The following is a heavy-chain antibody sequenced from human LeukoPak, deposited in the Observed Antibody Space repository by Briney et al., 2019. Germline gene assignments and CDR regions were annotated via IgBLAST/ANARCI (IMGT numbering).Heavy chain of an antibody. D-gene: IGHD2-15*01. Sequence: SETLPLTCAVYGGSFSGYYWSWIRQPPGKGLEWIGEINHSGSTNYNPSLKSRVTISVDTSKNQFSLKLSSVTAADTAVYYCARARSLAGRVATISTGWDYWGQGTLVTVSS. J-gene: IGHJ4*02. CDR1: GGSFSGYY. CDR3: ARARSLAGRVATISTGWDY. CDR2: INHSGST. V-gene: IGHV4-34*01.